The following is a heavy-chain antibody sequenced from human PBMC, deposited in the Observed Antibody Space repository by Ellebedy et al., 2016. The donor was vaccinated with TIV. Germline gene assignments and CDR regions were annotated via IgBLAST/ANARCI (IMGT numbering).Heavy chain of an antibody. CDR3: AKDLWDLSGLDY. J-gene: IGHJ4*02. V-gene: IGHV3-23*01. CDR2: IGGDGEST. CDR1: AFPSSPNA. D-gene: IGHD1-26*01. Sequence: PGGSLRLSCAASAFPSSPNALGWVPQAPGQGREWVSSIGGDGESTHYADAVKGRFTISRDTSKNMVYLQMNGLRGEDTALYYCAKDLWDLSGLDYWGQGALVTVAS.